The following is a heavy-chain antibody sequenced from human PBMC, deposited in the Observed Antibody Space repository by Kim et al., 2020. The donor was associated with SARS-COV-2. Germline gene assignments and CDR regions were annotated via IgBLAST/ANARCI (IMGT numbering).Heavy chain of an antibody. Sequence: ASVKVSCKASEYTFTSYDINWVRQATGQGLEWMGWMNPKSGNTGYAQRFQGRVIMTRNTSINTAYMELRSLRSEDTAVYFCARGLFNYDYWGGQSPGFDPWGQGTLVTVSS. V-gene: IGHV1-8*01. J-gene: IGHJ5*02. CDR3: ARGLFNYDYWGGQSPGFDP. D-gene: IGHD3-3*01. CDR1: EYTFTSYD. CDR2: MNPKSGNT.